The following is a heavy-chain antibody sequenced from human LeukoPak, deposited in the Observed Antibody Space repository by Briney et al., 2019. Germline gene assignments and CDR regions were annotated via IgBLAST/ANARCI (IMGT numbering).Heavy chain of an antibody. Sequence: SETLSLTCTISGGSVRDYYWSWIRQSPGKGLEWIGYIYHTGSTSYSPSLKSRVTISADTSKNQFYLKLSSVTAADTAVYYCARQGRLIVVVPAAIYYYYYMDVWGKGTTVTISS. V-gene: IGHV4-59*08. CDR2: IYHTGST. D-gene: IGHD2-2*01. CDR3: ARQGRLIVVVPAAIYYYYYMDV. J-gene: IGHJ6*03. CDR1: GGSVRDYY.